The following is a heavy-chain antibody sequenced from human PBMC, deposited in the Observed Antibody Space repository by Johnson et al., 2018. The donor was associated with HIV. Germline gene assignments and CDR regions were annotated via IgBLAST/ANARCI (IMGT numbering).Heavy chain of an antibody. V-gene: IGHV3-11*04. CDR1: GFTFSDYY. CDR3: ARDRNIAARQDAFDI. Sequence: QVQLVESGGGLVQPGGSLRLSCAASGFTFSDYYMGWIRQAPGKGLEWVSYISSSGSTIYYADSVKGRFTISRDNAKNSLYLQMNSLRAEDTAVYYCARDRNIAARQDAFDIWGQGTMVTVSS. J-gene: IGHJ3*02. CDR2: ISSSGSTI. D-gene: IGHD6-6*01.